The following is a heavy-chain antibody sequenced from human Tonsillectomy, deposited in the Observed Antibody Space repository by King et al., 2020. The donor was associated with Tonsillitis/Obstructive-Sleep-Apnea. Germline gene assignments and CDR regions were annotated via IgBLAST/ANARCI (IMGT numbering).Heavy chain of an antibody. CDR2: IYHSGRT. Sequence: VQLQESGPGLVKPSGTLSLTCAVSGGSISSSNWWSWGRQPPGTGLGWIGEIYHSGRTSSNPSLKSRVTISVDKSKNQFSLKLSSVTAADTAVYYCARGGTTVVIDAFDIWGQGTMVTVSS. D-gene: IGHD4-23*01. CDR3: ARGGTTVVIDAFDI. V-gene: IGHV4-4*02. CDR1: GGSISSSNW. J-gene: IGHJ3*02.